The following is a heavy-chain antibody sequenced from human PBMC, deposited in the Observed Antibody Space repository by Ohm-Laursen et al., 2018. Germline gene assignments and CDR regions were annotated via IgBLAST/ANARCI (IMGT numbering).Heavy chain of an antibody. CDR1: GFSFSNDR. CDR2: ISGSGGST. CDR3: AKEGVYYYDSSATTYYFDY. D-gene: IGHD3-22*01. J-gene: IGHJ4*02. V-gene: IGHV3-23*01. Sequence: SLRLSCTASGFSFSNDRMTWVRQAPGKGLEWVSAISGSGGSTYYADSVKGRFTISRDNSKNTLYLQMNSLRAEDTAVYYCAKEGVYYYDSSATTYYFDYWGQGTLVTVSS.